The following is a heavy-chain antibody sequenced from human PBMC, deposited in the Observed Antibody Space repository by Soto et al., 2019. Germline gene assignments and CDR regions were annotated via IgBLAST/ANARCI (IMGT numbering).Heavy chain of an antibody. CDR1: GFTFSSYS. Sequence: PGGSLRLSCAASGFTFSSYSMNWVRQAPGKGLEWVSSISSSSSYIYYADSVKGRFTISRDNAKNSLYLQMNSLRAEDTAVYYCARLGYCSSTSCYQGAFDIWGQGTMVTVS. J-gene: IGHJ3*02. D-gene: IGHD2-2*01. CDR2: ISSSSSYI. CDR3: ARLGYCSSTSCYQGAFDI. V-gene: IGHV3-21*01.